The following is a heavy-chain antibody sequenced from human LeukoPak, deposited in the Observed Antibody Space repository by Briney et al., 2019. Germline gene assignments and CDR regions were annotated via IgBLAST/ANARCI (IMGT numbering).Heavy chain of an antibody. CDR1: GFTFSSYA. CDR3: AKDHGPTVTTYYYYYGMDV. Sequence: GGSLRLSCAASGFTFSSYAMSWVRQAPGKRLEWVSAISGSGGSTYYADSVKGRFTISRDNSKNTLYLQMNSLRAEDTAVYYCAKDHGPTVTTYYYYYGMDVWGQGTTVTVSS. CDR2: ISGSGGST. V-gene: IGHV3-23*01. J-gene: IGHJ6*02. D-gene: IGHD4-17*01.